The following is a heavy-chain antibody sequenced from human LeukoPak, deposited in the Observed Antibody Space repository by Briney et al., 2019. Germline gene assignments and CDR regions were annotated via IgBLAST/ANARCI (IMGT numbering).Heavy chain of an antibody. CDR1: GYSLSSGYY. D-gene: IGHD5-12*01. V-gene: IGHV4-38-2*02. Sequence: SETLSLTCTVSGYSLSSGYYWGWIRQPPGKGLEWIGSIYHSGSTYYNPSLKSRVTISVDTSKNQFSLKLSSVTAADTAVYYCASHRRGGYGYWGQGTLVTVSS. CDR2: IYHSGST. J-gene: IGHJ4*02. CDR3: ASHRRGGYGY.